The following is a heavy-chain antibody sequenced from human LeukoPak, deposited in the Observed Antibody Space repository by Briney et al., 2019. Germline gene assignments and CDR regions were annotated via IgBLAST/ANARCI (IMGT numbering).Heavy chain of an antibody. V-gene: IGHV4-31*03. Sequence: PSETLSLTCTVSGGSISSGGYYWSWIRQHPGKGLEWIGYIYYSGSTYYNPSLKSRVTISVDTSKNQFSLKLSSVTAADTAVYYCARVGLFGEQQLAFDYWGQGTLVTVSS. CDR2: IYYSGST. CDR3: ARVGLFGEQQLAFDY. J-gene: IGHJ4*02. D-gene: IGHD6-13*01. CDR1: GGSISSGGYY.